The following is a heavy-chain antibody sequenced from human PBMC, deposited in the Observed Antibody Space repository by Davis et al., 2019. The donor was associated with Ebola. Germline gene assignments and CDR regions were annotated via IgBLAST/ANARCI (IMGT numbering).Heavy chain of an antibody. V-gene: IGHV1-18*01. CDR2: ISTYNGNT. CDR1: GYTFTSYG. CDR3: ARAPKVPNEYYFDH. Sequence: ASVKVSCKASGYTFTSYGMSWVRQAPGQGLEWMGWISTYNGNTNYAQRVQGRVTMTTDTSTSTAYMELRSLRSDDTAVYYCARAPKVPNEYYFDHWGQGTRVTVSS. D-gene: IGHD4/OR15-4a*01. J-gene: IGHJ4*02.